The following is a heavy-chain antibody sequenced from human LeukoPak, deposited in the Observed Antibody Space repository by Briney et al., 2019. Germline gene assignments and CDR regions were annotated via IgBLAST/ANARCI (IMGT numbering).Heavy chain of an antibody. CDR1: GGTFSSYA. CDR3: ARGGRDDFAAQFDP. J-gene: IGHJ5*02. CDR2: IIPIFGTA. Sequence: ASVKVSCKASGGTFSSYAISWVRQAPGQGPEWMGGIIPIFGTANYAQKFQGRVTITADESTSTAYMELGSLRSEDTAVYYCARGGRDDFAAQFDPWGQGTLVTVSS. D-gene: IGHD3/OR15-3a*01. V-gene: IGHV1-69*13.